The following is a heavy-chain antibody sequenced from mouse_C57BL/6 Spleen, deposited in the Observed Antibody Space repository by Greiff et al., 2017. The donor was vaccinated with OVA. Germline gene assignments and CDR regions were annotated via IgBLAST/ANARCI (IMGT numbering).Heavy chain of an antibody. CDR3: ARGDGPLDY. CDR1: GYTFTDYY. D-gene: IGHD2-3*01. V-gene: IGHV1-26*01. CDR2: INPNNGGT. J-gene: IGHJ2*01. Sequence: VQLQQSGPELVKPGASVKISCKASGYTFTDYYMNWVKQSHGKSLEWIGDINPNNGGTSYNQKFKGKATLTVDKSSSTAYMELRSLTSEDSAVYYCARGDGPLDYWGQGTTLTVSS.